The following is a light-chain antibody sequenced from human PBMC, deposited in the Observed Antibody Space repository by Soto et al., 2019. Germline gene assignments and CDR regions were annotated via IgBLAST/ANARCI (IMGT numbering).Light chain of an antibody. J-gene: IGLJ1*01. CDR3: AAWDDSRSGYV. V-gene: IGLV1-47*01. CDR1: SSNIGSDY. Sequence: QSVLTQPPSASGTPGQRVTISCSGSSSNIGSDYVYWYQQFPGTAPKLLIYRNNQRPSGVPDRFSGSKSGTSASLAISGFRSEDEADYYCAAWDDSRSGYVFGTGTKVTVL. CDR2: RNN.